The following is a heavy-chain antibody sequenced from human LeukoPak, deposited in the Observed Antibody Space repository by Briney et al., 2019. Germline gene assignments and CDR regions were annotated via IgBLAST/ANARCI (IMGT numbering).Heavy chain of an antibody. D-gene: IGHD3-10*01. V-gene: IGHV1-2*02. Sequence: ASVKVSCKASGYTFTGYYMHWVRQAPGQGLEWMGWINPNSGGTNYAQKFQGRVTMTRDTSISTAYMELSRLRSDDTAVYYCARARHYGSGRHNWFDPWGQGTLVTVSS. CDR3: ARARHYGSGRHNWFDP. CDR1: GYTFTGYY. J-gene: IGHJ5*02. CDR2: INPNSGGT.